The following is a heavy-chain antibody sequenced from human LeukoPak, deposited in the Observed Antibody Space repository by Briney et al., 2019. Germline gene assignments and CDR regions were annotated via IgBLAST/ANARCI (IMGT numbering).Heavy chain of an antibody. D-gene: IGHD1-1*01. CDR3: ARQTSYNTVYIDY. CDR2: IFYSGST. CDR1: GGSISSYY. Sequence: PSETLSLTCTVSGGSISSYYWSWVPQPPGKGLEWIGYIFYSGSTNYNPSLKSRVTISVDTSKNQFSLKLSSVTAADTAVCYCARQTSYNTVYIDYWGQGTLVTVSS. V-gene: IGHV4-59*01. J-gene: IGHJ4*02.